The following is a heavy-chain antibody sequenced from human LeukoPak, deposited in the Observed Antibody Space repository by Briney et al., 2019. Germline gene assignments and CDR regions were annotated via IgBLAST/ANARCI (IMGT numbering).Heavy chain of an antibody. J-gene: IGHJ4*02. V-gene: IGHV1-18*04. CDR2: ISAYNGNT. D-gene: IGHD3-10*01. CDR1: GYTFTSYG. Sequence: GASVKVSCKASGYTFTSYGISWVRQAPGQGLEWMGWISAYNGNTNYAQKFQGRVTMTTDTSTSIAYMEVRSLRSDDTAVYYCARDRYYGSGSYWRYFDYWGQGTLVTVSS. CDR3: ARDRYYGSGSYWRYFDY.